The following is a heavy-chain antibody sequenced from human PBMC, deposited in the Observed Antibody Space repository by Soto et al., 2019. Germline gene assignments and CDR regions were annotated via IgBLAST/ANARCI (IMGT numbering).Heavy chain of an antibody. V-gene: IGHV3-33*01. D-gene: IGHD6-13*01. CDR2: IWYDGSNK. CDR3: ARVQQLESVYYYYGMDL. J-gene: IGHJ6*02. Sequence: QVQLVESGGGVVQPGRSLRLSCAASGFTFSSYGMHWVRQAPGKGLEWVAVIWYDGSNKYYADSVKGRFTISRDNSKNTLYLQMNSLRAEDTAVYYCARVQQLESVYYYYGMDLWGQGTTVTVSS. CDR1: GFTFSSYG.